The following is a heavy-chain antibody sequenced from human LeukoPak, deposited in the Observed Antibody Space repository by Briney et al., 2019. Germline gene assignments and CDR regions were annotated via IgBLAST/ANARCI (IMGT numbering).Heavy chain of an antibody. J-gene: IGHJ4*02. CDR3: ARNDFGSGWLGDY. CDR1: GFTFSTYA. V-gene: IGHV3-23*01. CDR2: ICGSGGGT. Sequence: TGGSLRLSCAASGFTFSTYAMSWVRQAPGKGLEWVSTICGSGGGTYYAESVKGRFIISIDTSKNTLFLQMNSLRAEDTALYYCARNDFGSGWLGDYWGQGTLVTVFS. D-gene: IGHD6-19*01.